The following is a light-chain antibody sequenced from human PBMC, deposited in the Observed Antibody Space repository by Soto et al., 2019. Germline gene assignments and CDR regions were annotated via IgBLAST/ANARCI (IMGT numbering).Light chain of an antibody. CDR3: QYYNNYCWT. CDR1: QAISSR. J-gene: IGKJ1*01. CDR2: AAS. Sequence: DIQMTQSPSSVSASLGDRVTITCRASQAISSRLAWYQQKPGKAPKLLIYAASSLQSGVPSRFSGSGSGTEFTLTISSLQPDDFATYYCQYYNNYCWTFGQGTKVEIK. V-gene: IGKV1-12*01.